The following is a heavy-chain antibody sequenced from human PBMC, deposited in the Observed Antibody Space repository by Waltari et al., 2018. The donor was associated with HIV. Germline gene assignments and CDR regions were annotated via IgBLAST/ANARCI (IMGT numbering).Heavy chain of an antibody. Sequence: LVESGGGLVKPGGSLRLSCAASGFTFSSYSMNWVRQAPGKGLEWVSSISSSSIYISYADSVKGRFTISRDNAKNSLYLQMNSLRAEDTAVYYCARQDSSGGNYYYGMDVWGQGTTVTVSS. CDR3: ARQDSSGGNYYYGMDV. D-gene: IGHD3-22*01. J-gene: IGHJ6*02. CDR1: GFTFSSYS. CDR2: ISSSSIYI. V-gene: IGHV3-21*01.